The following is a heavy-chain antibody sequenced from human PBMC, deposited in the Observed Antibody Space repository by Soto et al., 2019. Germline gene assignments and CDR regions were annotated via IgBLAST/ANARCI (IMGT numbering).Heavy chain of an antibody. CDR3: AKETLGGPLGGSGQVYYCYMDV. J-gene: IGHJ6*03. CDR1: GFTFSSYG. V-gene: IGHV3-30*18. CDR2: ISYDGSNK. Sequence: QVQLVESGGGVVQPGRSLRLSCAASGFTFSSYGMHWVRQSPGKGLEWVAVISYDGSNKYYADSVKGRFTISRDNSKNTLYLQMISLRPEDTAVYYCAKETLGGPLGGSGQVYYCYMDVWGKGTTVTVSS. D-gene: IGHD3-10*01.